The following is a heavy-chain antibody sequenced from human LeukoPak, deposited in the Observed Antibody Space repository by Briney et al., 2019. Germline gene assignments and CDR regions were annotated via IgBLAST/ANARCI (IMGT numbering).Heavy chain of an antibody. V-gene: IGHV1-2*02. J-gene: IGHJ5*02. CDR1: GYTYTDHL. Sequence: GASVKDSCQATGYTYTDHLIHWVRQAPGQGLEWMGWLNPHSGVTKYAQKFQGRVTMTRDTSISTAYFDLSGLKSDETAVYFFARELIDDQNWGDPGGQGTLVTVSS. CDR2: LNPHSGVT. CDR3: ARELIDDQNWGDP. D-gene: IGHD2/OR15-2a*01.